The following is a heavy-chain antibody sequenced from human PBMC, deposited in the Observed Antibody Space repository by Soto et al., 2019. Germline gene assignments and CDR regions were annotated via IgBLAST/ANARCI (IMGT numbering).Heavy chain of an antibody. D-gene: IGHD3-3*01. CDR2: IIPIFGTA. Sequence: ASVKVSCKASGGTFSSYAISWVRQAPGQGLEWMGGIIPIFGTANYAQKFQGRVTITADESTSTAYMELSSLRSEDTAVYYCASSTIFGVVSPLYYGMDVWGQGTTVTVSS. CDR1: GGTFSSYA. CDR3: ASSTIFGVVSPLYYGMDV. V-gene: IGHV1-69*13. J-gene: IGHJ6*02.